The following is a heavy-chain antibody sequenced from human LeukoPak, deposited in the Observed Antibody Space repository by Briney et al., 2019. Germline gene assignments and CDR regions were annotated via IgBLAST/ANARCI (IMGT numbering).Heavy chain of an antibody. CDR2: IKSDGSST. Sequence: GGSLRLSCAASGFTFSSYWMHWVRQAPGKGLVWVSCIKSDGSSTTYADSVRGRFTISRDNAKNTLHLQMNSLRAEDTAVYYCARDSSSWYYDYWGQGTLVTVSS. D-gene: IGHD6-13*01. V-gene: IGHV3-74*03. CDR3: ARDSSSWYYDY. J-gene: IGHJ4*02. CDR1: GFTFSSYW.